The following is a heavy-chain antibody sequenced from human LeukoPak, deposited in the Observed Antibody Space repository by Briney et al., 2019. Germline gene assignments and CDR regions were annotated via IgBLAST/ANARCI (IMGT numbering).Heavy chain of an antibody. D-gene: IGHD1-26*01. V-gene: IGHV3-48*03. Sequence: GGSLRLSCAASGFTFSSSDMNWVRQAPGKGLEWVSYISSSASTKNYADSVKGRFTISRDNAKNSLYLQMNSLRAEDTAVYYRAREGSSYAPSGPFYFDYWGQGTLVTVSS. CDR1: GFTFSSSD. CDR3: AREGSSYAPSGPFYFDY. J-gene: IGHJ4*02. CDR2: ISSSASTK.